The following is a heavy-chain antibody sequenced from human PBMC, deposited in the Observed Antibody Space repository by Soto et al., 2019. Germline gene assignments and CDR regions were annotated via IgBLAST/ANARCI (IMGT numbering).Heavy chain of an antibody. J-gene: IGHJ1*01. CDR2: ISGSGGST. D-gene: IGHD2-15*01. CDR3: AKDPPMDIGVVVAATPPEYLQQ. CDR1: GFTFSSYA. V-gene: IGHV3-23*01. Sequence: GGSLRLSCAASGFTFSSYAMSWVRQAPGKGLEWVSAISGSGGSTYYADSVKGRFTISRDNSKNTLYLQMNSLRAEDTAVYYCAKDPPMDIGVVVAATPPEYLQQWGQGTLVTVSS.